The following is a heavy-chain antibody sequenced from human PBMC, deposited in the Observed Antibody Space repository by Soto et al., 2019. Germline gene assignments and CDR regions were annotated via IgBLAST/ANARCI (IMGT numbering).Heavy chain of an antibody. J-gene: IGHJ4*02. CDR2: INHSGST. Sequence: SETLSLTCAVYGGSFSGYYWSWIRQPPGKGLEWIGEINHSGSTNYNPSLKSRVTISVDTSKNQFSLKLSSVTAADTAVYYCAAGYSYGLVDYWGQGTLVTVSS. D-gene: IGHD5-18*01. CDR3: AAGYSYGLVDY. CDR1: GGSFSGYY. V-gene: IGHV4-34*01.